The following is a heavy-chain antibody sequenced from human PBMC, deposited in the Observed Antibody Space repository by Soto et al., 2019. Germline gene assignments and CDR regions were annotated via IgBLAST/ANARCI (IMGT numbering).Heavy chain of an antibody. V-gene: IGHV3-11*06. D-gene: IGHD3-22*01. J-gene: IGHJ4*02. Sequence: GGSLRLSCAASGFTFSDYYMSWIRQAPGKGLEWVSYISGSSYTNYADSVKGRFTISRDNAKNSLYLQMNSLRAEDTAVYYCARVWLAPDYWGQGTLVTVSS. CDR2: ISGSSYT. CDR1: GFTFSDYY. CDR3: ARVWLAPDY.